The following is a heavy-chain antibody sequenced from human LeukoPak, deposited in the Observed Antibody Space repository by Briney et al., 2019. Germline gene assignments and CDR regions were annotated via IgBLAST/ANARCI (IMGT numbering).Heavy chain of an antibody. D-gene: IGHD5-24*01. CDR2: IKQDGSEK. V-gene: IGHV3-7*01. CDR1: GFTFSSYW. Sequence: GGSLRLSCAASGFTFSSYWMSWVRQAPGKGLEWVANIKQDGSEKYYVDSAKGRFTISRDNAKNSLYLQMNSLRAEDTAVYYCARAGVEMATYDAFDIWGQGTMVTVSS. CDR3: ARAGVEMATYDAFDI. J-gene: IGHJ3*02.